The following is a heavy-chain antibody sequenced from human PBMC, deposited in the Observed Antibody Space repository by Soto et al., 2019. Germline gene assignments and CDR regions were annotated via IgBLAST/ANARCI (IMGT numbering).Heavy chain of an antibody. CDR2: IYYSGST. CDR1: GGSISSYY. D-gene: IGHD3-3*01. CDR3: ARVGVGTIFGAPFYFDY. Sequence: SETLSLTCTVSGGSISSYYWSWIRQPPGKGLEWIGYIYYSGSTNYNPSLKSRVTISVDTSKNQFSLKLSSVTAADTAVYYCARVGVGTIFGAPFYFDYWGQGTLVTVSS. J-gene: IGHJ4*02. V-gene: IGHV4-59*01.